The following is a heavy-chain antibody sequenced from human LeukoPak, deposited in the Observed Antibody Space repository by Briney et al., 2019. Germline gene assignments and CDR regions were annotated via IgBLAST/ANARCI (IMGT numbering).Heavy chain of an antibody. CDR2: ISSSGSTK. J-gene: IGHJ4*02. V-gene: IGHV3-48*01. CDR1: GFTFNNYG. D-gene: IGHD2/OR15-2a*01. Sequence: PGGSLRLSCAASGFTFNNYGMNWVRQAPGKGLEWVSYISSSGSTKYYADSVKGRFTISRDNARNSLYLQMNSLRAEDTAVYFCARGGLSIMGYWGQRTLVTVSS. CDR3: ARGGLSIMGY.